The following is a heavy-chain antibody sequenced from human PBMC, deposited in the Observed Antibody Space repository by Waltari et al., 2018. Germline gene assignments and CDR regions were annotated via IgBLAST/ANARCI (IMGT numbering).Heavy chain of an antibody. CDR2: ISSSGDNI. CDR1: GSTCRLHR. CDR3: SRGITIVEAQDNDDY. D-gene: IGHD3-10*01. V-gene: IGHV3-21*02. Sequence: EVELVESGGGRVKPGGSLRLSCEAPGSTCRLHRLNCVRQTPGMGLEWLASISSSGDNIKYSDSLRGRFTVSRDNAGDSLYLQMNSLTVEDTATYYCSRGITIVEAQDNDDYWGQGTLVTVSS. J-gene: IGHJ4*02.